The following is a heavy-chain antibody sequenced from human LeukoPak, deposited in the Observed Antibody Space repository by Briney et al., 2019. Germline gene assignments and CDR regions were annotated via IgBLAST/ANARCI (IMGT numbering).Heavy chain of an antibody. CDR1: GFTCSIFA. J-gene: IGHJ4*02. D-gene: IGHD3-10*01. Sequence: GGSLRLSCSASGFTCSIFAMHWVRQAPGKGLEYVSTINSVGVTTYYADSLKGRFTISRDNSKHTLYLQMSSLKAEDTAVYYCVNGGNGSPYGHFAYWGQGPLVTVSS. CDR2: INSVGVTT. CDR3: VNGGNGSPYGHFAY. V-gene: IGHV3-64D*09.